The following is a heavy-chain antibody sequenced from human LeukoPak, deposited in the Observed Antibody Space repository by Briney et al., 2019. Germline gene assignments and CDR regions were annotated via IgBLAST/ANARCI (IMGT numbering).Heavy chain of an antibody. J-gene: IGHJ4*02. Sequence: SQTLSLTCTVSGGSISSGGYYWSWIRQHPGKGLEWIGYIYYSGSTYYNPSLKSRVTISVDTSKNQFSLKLSSVTAADTAVYYCARVNPTMVRGPLKCYFDYWGQGTLVTVSS. V-gene: IGHV4-31*03. D-gene: IGHD3-10*01. CDR2: IYYSGST. CDR1: GGSISSGGYY. CDR3: ARVNPTMVRGPLKCYFDY.